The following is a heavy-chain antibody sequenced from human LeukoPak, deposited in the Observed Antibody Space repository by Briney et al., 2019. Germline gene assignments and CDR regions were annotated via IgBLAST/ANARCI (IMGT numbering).Heavy chain of an antibody. CDR1: GFTFSSYW. J-gene: IGHJ4*02. Sequence: GGSLSLSCAASGFTFSSYWMHWVRQAPGKGLVWVSRINNYGSSTTYADSVKGRFTISRDNAKNSLYLQMNSLRDEDTALYYCARVPVAGISDYWGQGTLVTVSS. CDR3: ARVPVAGISDY. D-gene: IGHD6-19*01. CDR2: INNYGSST. V-gene: IGHV3-74*01.